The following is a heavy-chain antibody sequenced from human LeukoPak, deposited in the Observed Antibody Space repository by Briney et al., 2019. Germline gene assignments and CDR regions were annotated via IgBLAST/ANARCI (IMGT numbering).Heavy chain of an antibody. D-gene: IGHD5-18*01. J-gene: IGHJ6*02. CDR2: INPNSGGT. Sequence: ASVKVSCKASGYTFTGYYMHWVRQAPGQGLEWMGWINPNSGGTNYAQKFQGRVTMTRDTSISTAYMELSRLRSDDTAVYYRARLVTEIQYYYYYGMDVWGQGITVTVSS. V-gene: IGHV1-2*02. CDR3: ARLVTEIQYYYYYGMDV. CDR1: GYTFTGYY.